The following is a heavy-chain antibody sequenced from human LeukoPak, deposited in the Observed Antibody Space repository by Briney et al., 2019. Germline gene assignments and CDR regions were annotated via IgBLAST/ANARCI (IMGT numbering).Heavy chain of an antibody. CDR1: GFTFSSYA. J-gene: IGHJ4*02. CDR3: AREATPLWYFDY. Sequence: GRSLRLSCAASGFTFSSYAMHWVRQAPGKGLEWVAVISYDGSNKYYADSVKGRFTISRDNSKSTLYLQMNSLRAEDTAVYYCAREATPLWYFDYWGQGTLVTVSS. CDR2: ISYDGSNK. D-gene: IGHD2-15*01. V-gene: IGHV3-30-3*01.